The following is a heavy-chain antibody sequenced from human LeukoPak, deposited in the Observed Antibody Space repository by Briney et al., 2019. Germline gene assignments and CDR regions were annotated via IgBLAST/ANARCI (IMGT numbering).Heavy chain of an antibody. CDR2: IYHSGST. Sequence: KPSETLSLTCTVSGGSVSSGSYYWSWIRQPPGKGLEWIGYIYHSGSTNYNPSLKSRVTISVDTSKNQFSLKLSSVTAADTAVYYCARDLEGSSGYYYAFDYWGQGTLVTVSS. V-gene: IGHV4-61*01. CDR1: GGSVSSGSYY. CDR3: ARDLEGSSGYYYAFDY. J-gene: IGHJ4*02. D-gene: IGHD3-22*01.